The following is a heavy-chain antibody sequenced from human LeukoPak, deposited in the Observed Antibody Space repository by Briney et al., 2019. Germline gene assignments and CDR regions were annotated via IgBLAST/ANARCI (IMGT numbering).Heavy chain of an antibody. CDR1: GYTFTDYY. CDR2: IKSNSGGI. J-gene: IGHJ3*01. Sequence: GASVKVSCKTSGYTFTDYYLHWVRQAPGQGLEWMGWIKSNSGGIHYSQKFQDRVSITRDTSINTVYMELSSLTSGDTAIYYCAREPRINMSPDAFDFWGQGTLVTVSS. CDR3: AREPRINMSPDAFDF. V-gene: IGHV1-2*02. D-gene: IGHD3-10*02.